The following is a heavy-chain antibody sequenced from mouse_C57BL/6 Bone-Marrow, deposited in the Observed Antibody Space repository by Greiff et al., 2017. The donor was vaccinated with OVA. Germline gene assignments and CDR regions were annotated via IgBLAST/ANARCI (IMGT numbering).Heavy chain of an antibody. J-gene: IGHJ2*01. CDR3: TRRGNTTVGRDYFDY. V-gene: IGHV6-6*01. Sequence: EVMLVESGGGLVQPGGSMKLSCAASGFTFSDAWMDWVRQSPEKGLEWVAEIRNKANNHATYYAESVKGRFTISRDDSKSSVYLQMKSLRAEDTGMYYCTRRGNTTVGRDYFDYWGQGTTLTVSS. CDR2: IRNKANNHAT. D-gene: IGHD1-1*01. CDR1: GFTFSDAW.